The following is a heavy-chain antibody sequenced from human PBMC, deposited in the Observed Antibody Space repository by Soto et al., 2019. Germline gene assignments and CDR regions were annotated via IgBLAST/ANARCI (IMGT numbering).Heavy chain of an antibody. V-gene: IGHV1-69*13. CDR3: ARGGLKTTAFDY. CDR1: GGTFSSYA. D-gene: IGHD4-17*01. J-gene: IGHJ4*02. CDR2: IIPIFGTA. Sequence: SVKVSCKASGGTFSSYAISWVRQAPGQGLEWMGGIIPIFGTANYAQKFQGRVTITADESTSTAYMELSSLRSEDTAVYYCARGGLKTTAFDYWGQGTLVTVSS.